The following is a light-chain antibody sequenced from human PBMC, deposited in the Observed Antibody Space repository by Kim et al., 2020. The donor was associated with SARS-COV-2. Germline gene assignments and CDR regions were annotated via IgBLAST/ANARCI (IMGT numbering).Light chain of an antibody. CDR1: NSAICRFNY. CDR3: NSYVGSDNLV. CDR2: EVT. V-gene: IGLV2-8*01. Sequence: GQSFTISSTGTNSAICRFNYVSLYQQQPGNAPKLMIFEVTKRPSGVPDRFSGSKSGNTASLTVSGLQAEDEADYYCNSYVGSDNLVFGGGTQLTVL. J-gene: IGLJ3*02.